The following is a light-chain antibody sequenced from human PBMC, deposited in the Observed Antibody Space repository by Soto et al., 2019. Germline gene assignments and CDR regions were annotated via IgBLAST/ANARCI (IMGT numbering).Light chain of an antibody. CDR3: CSSADGIVV. CDR1: SSDIGSYSF. V-gene: IGLV2-23*01. J-gene: IGLJ2*01. CDR2: EGS. Sequence: QSVLTQPTSVSGSPGQSITISCTGTSSDIGSYSFVSWYQQHPGKAPKLMIYEGSKRPSGVSDRFSGSKSGSTASLTISGLRAEYEGDYYCCSSADGIVVFGGGTKLTVL.